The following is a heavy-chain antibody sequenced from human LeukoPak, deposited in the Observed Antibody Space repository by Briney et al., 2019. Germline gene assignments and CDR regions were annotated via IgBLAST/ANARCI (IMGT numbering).Heavy chain of an antibody. V-gene: IGHV3-7*01. CDR1: GFTFSSYW. D-gene: IGHD3-3*01. CDR2: IKQDGSEK. Sequence: GGSLRLSCAASGFTFSSYWMSWVRQAPGKGLEWVANIKQDGSEKYYVDSVKGRFTISRDNAKNSLYLQMNSLRAEDTAVYYCARVSYDFWSGSGNWFDPWGQGTLVTVSS. CDR3: ARVSYDFWSGSGNWFDP. J-gene: IGHJ5*02.